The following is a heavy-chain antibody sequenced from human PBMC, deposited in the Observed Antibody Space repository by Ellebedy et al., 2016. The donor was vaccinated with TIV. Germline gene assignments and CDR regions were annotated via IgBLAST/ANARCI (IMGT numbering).Heavy chain of an antibody. CDR1: GITFSSYA. D-gene: IGHD3-10*01. J-gene: IGHJ4*02. V-gene: IGHV3-23*01. CDR2: ISESGVST. CDR3: AKDGEYGSGNYYISGVFDY. Sequence: GGSLRLSXAASGITFSSYAMSWVRQAPGKGLEWVSAISESGVSTYYADSVKGRFTISRDNSKNTLHLQMNSLGAEDTAVYYCAKDGEYGSGNYYISGVFDYWGQGTLVTVSS.